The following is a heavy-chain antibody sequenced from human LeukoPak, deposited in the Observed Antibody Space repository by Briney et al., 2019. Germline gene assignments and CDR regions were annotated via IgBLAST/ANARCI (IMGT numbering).Heavy chain of an antibody. CDR1: GGSISSYY. Sequence: PSETLSLTSTVSGGSISSYYWNWIRQPAGKGLEWIGRLHSSGSTNYSPSLKSRVTLSLDTSKNQFSLNLSSVTAADTAVYYCARKSLRQNYFDYWGQGILVTVSS. CDR2: LHSSGST. CDR3: ARKSLRQNYFDY. J-gene: IGHJ4*02. D-gene: IGHD5/OR15-5a*01. V-gene: IGHV4-4*07.